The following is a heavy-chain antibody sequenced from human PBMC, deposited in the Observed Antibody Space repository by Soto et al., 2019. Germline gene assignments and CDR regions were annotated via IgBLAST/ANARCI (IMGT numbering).Heavy chain of an antibody. CDR3: VKVLARGVGVPRFYFDS. CDR2: INADGTST. D-gene: IGHD2-2*01. V-gene: IGHV3-74*01. Sequence: GSLRLSCAASGFTFSNSWMHWVRQVSGKGVEWCSRINADGTSTSYAESVKGRFTISRDNAKNTLYLHVNSLRAEDTAVYYCVKVLARGVGVPRFYFDSWGQGALVTVSS. CDR1: GFTFSNSW. J-gene: IGHJ4*02.